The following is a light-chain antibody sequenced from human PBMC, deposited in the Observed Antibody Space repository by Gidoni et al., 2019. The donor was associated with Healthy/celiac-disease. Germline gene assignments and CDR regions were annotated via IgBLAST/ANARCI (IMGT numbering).Light chain of an antibody. CDR1: QSISSY. CDR3: QQSYSTPPRLT. J-gene: IGKJ4*01. Sequence: DIQMTQSPSSLSASVGDRVTITCRASQSISSYLNWYQQKPGKAPKLLIYAASSLQSGVPSRFSGSGSGTDFTLTISSLQPEDFATYYYQQSYSTPPRLTFGGGTKVEIK. V-gene: IGKV1-39*01. CDR2: AAS.